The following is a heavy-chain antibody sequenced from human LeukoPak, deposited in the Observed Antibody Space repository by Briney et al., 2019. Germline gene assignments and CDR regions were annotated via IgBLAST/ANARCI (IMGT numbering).Heavy chain of an antibody. Sequence: SETLSLTCTVSGGSISSSSSYWGWIRQPPGKGLEWIGHIFHSGRTSYNPSLRSRVTISVDTSKNQFSLKLSSVTAADTAVYYCARDLEYYDSSGHRGEYYFDYWGQGTLVTVSS. J-gene: IGHJ4*02. CDR1: GGSISSSSSY. CDR2: IFHSGRT. V-gene: IGHV4-39*07. CDR3: ARDLEYYDSSGHRGEYYFDY. D-gene: IGHD3-22*01.